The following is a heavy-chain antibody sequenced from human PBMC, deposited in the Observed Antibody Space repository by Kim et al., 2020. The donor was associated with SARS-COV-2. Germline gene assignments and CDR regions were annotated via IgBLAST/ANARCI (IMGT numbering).Heavy chain of an antibody. V-gene: IGHV3-30*01. Sequence: VKGRFTNSREHSKNTLYLQMNSLRAEETAVYYCAGDFQHSSGWGGAAVDYWGQGTLVTVSS. D-gene: IGHD6-19*01. J-gene: IGHJ4*02. CDR3: AGDFQHSSGWGGAAVDY.